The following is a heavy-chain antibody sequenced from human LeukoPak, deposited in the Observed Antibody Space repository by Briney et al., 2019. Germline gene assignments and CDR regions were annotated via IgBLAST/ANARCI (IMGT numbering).Heavy chain of an antibody. Sequence: ASETLSLTCTVSGGSISSSSYYWGWIRQPPGKGLEWIGSIYYSGITYYNPSLQSRFTISVDTPKNQFSLKLSSVTAADTAVYYCTRRVSVTQPNWFDPWGQGTLVTVSS. J-gene: IGHJ5*02. D-gene: IGHD4-17*01. CDR2: IYYSGIT. CDR3: TRRVSVTQPNWFDP. V-gene: IGHV4-39*01. CDR1: GGSISSSSYY.